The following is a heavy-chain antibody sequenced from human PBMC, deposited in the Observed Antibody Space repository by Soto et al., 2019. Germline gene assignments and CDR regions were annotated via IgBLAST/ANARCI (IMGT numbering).Heavy chain of an antibody. D-gene: IGHD3-10*01. CDR1: GNTRTELS. Sequence: ASVKVSCKVSGNTRTELSMHWGRQAPGKGPEWMGGFDPEDGETIYAQKFQGRVTMTEDTSTDTAYMELSSLRSEDTAVYYFATISVGFGELSVLGVYYYYAMDVWG. J-gene: IGHJ6*02. V-gene: IGHV1-24*01. CDR3: ATISVGFGELSVLGVYYYYAMDV. CDR2: FDPEDGET.